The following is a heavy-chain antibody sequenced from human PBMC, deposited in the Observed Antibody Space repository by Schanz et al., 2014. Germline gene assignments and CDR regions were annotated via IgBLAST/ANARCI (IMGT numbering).Heavy chain of an antibody. Sequence: QVQLVQSGAEVKKPGASVKVSCKASGYTFTSHGISWVRQAPGQGLEWMGWITAYNGNTNYAQTLQGKITLTTDTATSTAYMELRSLRSDDTALYYCATMWAYCTMTTCHTLEPFDVWGQGTMVTVSS. D-gene: IGHD2-8*01. J-gene: IGHJ3*01. V-gene: IGHV1-18*01. CDR2: ITAYNGNT. CDR1: GYTFTSHG. CDR3: ATMWAYCTMTTCHTLEPFDV.